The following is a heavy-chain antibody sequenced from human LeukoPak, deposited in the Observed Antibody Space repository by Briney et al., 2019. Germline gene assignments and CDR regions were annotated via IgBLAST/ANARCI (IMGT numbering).Heavy chain of an antibody. D-gene: IGHD3-22*01. J-gene: IGHJ4*02. V-gene: IGHV4-59*08. Sequence: KASETLSLTCTVSGGSISSYYWSWIRQPPPQGLERIGYIYYSGGTNYNPSLKSRVTIAVDTSKKQFSLRLSSVTAADTAVYYCARRGGDSSGNFDYWGQGTLVTVSS. CDR2: IYYSGGT. CDR3: ARRGGDSSGNFDY. CDR1: GGSISSYY.